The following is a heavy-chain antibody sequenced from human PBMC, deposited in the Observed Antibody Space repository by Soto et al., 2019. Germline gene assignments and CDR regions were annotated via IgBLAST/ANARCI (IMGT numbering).Heavy chain of an antibody. CDR3: ARQGYGDYEDY. CDR2: IDPSDSYT. CDR1: GYSFTTYW. D-gene: IGHD4-17*01. J-gene: IGHJ4*02. Sequence: EVQLVQSGAEVKKPGESLRISCKASGYSFTTYWISWVRQMPGKGLEWLGRIDPSDSYTDYSPSFQGHVTISADKSTSTAYLQWSSLKASDTAMYYCARQGYGDYEDYWGQGTLVTVSS. V-gene: IGHV5-10-1*01.